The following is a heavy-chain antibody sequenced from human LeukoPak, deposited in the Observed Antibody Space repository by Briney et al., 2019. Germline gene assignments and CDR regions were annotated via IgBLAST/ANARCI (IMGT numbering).Heavy chain of an antibody. J-gene: IGHJ4*02. CDR1: GYSFTNYW. Sequence: GESLKISCKGSGYSFTNYWIGWVRQMPGKGLEWMGIIYPGDSDTRYSPSFQGQVTISAHRTISTASLQWSSLNASDPAMYYCASTAVPHGNSWGQGTLVTVSS. D-gene: IGHD6-19*01. CDR3: ASTAVPHGNS. V-gene: IGHV5-51*01. CDR2: IYPGDSDT.